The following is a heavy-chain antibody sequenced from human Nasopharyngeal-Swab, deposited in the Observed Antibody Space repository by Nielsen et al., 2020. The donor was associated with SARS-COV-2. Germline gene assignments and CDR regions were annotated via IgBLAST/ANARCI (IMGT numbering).Heavy chain of an antibody. CDR2: ISSNGGST. CDR3: GRDRYYDSSGFDY. CDR1: GFTFSSYA. Sequence: GESLKISCAASGFTFSSYAMHWVRQAPGKGLEYVSAISSNGGSTYYANSVKGRFTISRDNSKNTLYLQMNSLRAEDTAIYYCGRDRYYDSSGFDYWGQGTLVSVSS. D-gene: IGHD3-22*01. J-gene: IGHJ4*02. V-gene: IGHV3-64*01.